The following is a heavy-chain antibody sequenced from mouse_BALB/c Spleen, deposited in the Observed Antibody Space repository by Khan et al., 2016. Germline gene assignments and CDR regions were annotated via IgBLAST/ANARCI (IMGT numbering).Heavy chain of an antibody. V-gene: IGHV1-26*01. CDR2: VNPNNGGT. D-gene: IGHD2-1*01. J-gene: IGHJ1*01. CDR1: GYSFTGYY. CDR3: VRGGNYGNFDV. Sequence: VQLQQSGPDLVKPGASVKISCKASGYSFTGYYIHWVKQSHGKSLEWIGRVNPNNGGTSYIPTFKGKAVLTEDKSSSTAYMELRSLTFEDSAVYYCVRGGNYGNFDVWGAGTTVTVSS.